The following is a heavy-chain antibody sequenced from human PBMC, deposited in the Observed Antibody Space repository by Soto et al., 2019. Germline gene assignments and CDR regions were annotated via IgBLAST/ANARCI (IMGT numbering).Heavy chain of an antibody. CDR1: GFTFTSHA. CDR2: INAGNGNT. Sequence: QVHLVQSATEVKRPGASVKVSCQTSGFTFTSHAIQWVRQAPGQRPEWLGWINAGNGNTKYSRRFQGRLTITKDKSASTAHVEIASLTSEETALFYCARAPINAKWGVTMLNYWGQGALVTVSS. V-gene: IGHV1-3*01. CDR3: ARAPINAKWGVTMLNY. D-gene: IGHD3-10*02. J-gene: IGHJ4*02.